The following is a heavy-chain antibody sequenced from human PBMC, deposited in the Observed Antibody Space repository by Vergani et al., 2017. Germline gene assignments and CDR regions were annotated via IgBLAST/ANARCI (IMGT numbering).Heavy chain of an antibody. Sequence: QIQLVQSGAEVKKPGASVKVSCKASGYTFTTYGISWVRQAPGQGLEWMGWISAYNGDANYAQKLQGRVTMTTDTSTSTAYMELCSLRSEDTAVYYCARERGRRRVYYFDYWGQGTLVTVSS. CDR3: ARERGRRRVYYFDY. V-gene: IGHV1-18*01. CDR2: ISAYNGDA. CDR1: GYTFTTYG. D-gene: IGHD1-26*01. J-gene: IGHJ4*02.